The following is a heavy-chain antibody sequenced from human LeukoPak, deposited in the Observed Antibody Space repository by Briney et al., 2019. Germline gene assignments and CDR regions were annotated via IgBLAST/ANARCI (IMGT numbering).Heavy chain of an antibody. D-gene: IGHD2-15*01. Sequence: GGSLRLSCAASGFTFSSYAMHWVRQAPGKGLEWVAVISYDGSNKYYADSVKGRFTISRDNSKNTLYLQMNSLRAEDTAVYYCAKGTEWWNDYFDYWGQGTLVTVSS. CDR2: ISYDGSNK. V-gene: IGHV3-30*04. CDR1: GFTFSSYA. J-gene: IGHJ4*02. CDR3: AKGTEWWNDYFDY.